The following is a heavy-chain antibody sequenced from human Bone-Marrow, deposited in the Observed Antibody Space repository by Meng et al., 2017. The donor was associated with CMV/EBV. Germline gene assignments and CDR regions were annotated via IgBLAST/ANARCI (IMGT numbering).Heavy chain of an antibody. J-gene: IGHJ5*02. D-gene: IGHD1/OR15-1a*01. CDR1: GGSFSGYY. V-gene: IGHV4-34*01. CDR2: INHSGST. Sequence: TLSLTCAVYGGSFSGYYWSWIRQPPGKGLEWIGEINHSGSTNYNPSLKSRVTISVDTSKNQFSLKLSSVTAADTAVYYCAREHRWSPNWFDPWGQGTLVTVSS. CDR3: AREHRWSPNWFDP.